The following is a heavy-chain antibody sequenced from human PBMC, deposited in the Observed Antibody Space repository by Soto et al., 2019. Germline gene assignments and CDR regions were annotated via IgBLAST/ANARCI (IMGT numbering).Heavy chain of an antibody. CDR1: GVTVCSNY. Sequence: PGGSLRLSCVVSGVTVCSNYMSWVRQAPGKGLEWVSVIYSGGSTEYADSVKGRFTISRDNSKNTVYLQMSSLRVEDTAVYYCVKGEYYYDSSGYYPFDYWGQGTLVTVSS. J-gene: IGHJ4*02. CDR3: VKGEYYYDSSGYYPFDY. CDR2: IYSGGST. V-gene: IGHV3-66*01. D-gene: IGHD3-22*01.